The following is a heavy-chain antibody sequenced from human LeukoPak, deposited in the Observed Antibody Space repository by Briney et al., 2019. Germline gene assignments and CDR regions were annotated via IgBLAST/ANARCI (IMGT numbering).Heavy chain of an antibody. CDR1: GFAFNTYT. J-gene: IGHJ4*02. V-gene: IGHV3-21*01. CDR2: ISSTGAYI. Sequence: GGSLRLSCAASGFAFNTYTMNWVRQTPGKGLEWVSSISSTGAYIYHADSMDGRFTVSRDNARNLLYLHMNSLRAEDSAMYFCARASSNPYSGGYYHFDYWGQGTLVTVSS. CDR3: ARASSNPYSGGYYHFDY. D-gene: IGHD1-26*01.